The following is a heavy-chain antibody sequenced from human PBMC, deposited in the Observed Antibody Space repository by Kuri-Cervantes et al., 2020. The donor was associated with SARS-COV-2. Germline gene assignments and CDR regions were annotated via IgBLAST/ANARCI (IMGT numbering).Heavy chain of an antibody. CDR2: IYSGGST. CDR3: ARVGTSFNDKNDY. Sequence: GESLKISCAASGFTVSSNYMSWVRQTPGKGLEWVSVIYSGGSTYYADSVKGRFTISRDNSKDTLYLQMNSLRAEDTAVYYCARVGTSFNDKNDYWGQGTLVTVSS. V-gene: IGHV3-53*05. D-gene: IGHD2-2*01. J-gene: IGHJ4*02. CDR1: GFTVSSNY.